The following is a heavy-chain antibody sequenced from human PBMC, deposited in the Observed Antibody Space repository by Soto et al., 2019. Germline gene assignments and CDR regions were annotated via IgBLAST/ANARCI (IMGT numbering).Heavy chain of an antibody. D-gene: IGHD5-18*01. CDR2: ISWNSDII. CDR3: VKDGSDTARMYNFDS. J-gene: IGHJ4*02. V-gene: IGHV3-9*01. Sequence: SLRLSCAASGFTFHDFAMHWVRQAPGKGLEWVSGISWNSDIIGYADSVKGRFTVSRDQATNSLYLQMNSLRTEDTALYYCVKDGSDTARMYNFDSWGQGTPVTVSS. CDR1: GFTFHDFA.